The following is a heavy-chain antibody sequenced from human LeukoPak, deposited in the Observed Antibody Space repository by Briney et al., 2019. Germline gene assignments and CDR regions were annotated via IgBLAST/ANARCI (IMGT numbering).Heavy chain of an antibody. D-gene: IGHD5-12*01. CDR1: GFTFSNAW. V-gene: IGHV3-66*02. Sequence: GGSLRLSCAASGFTFSNAWLSWVRQAPGKGLEWVSVIYSGGSTYYADSVKGRFTISRDNSKNTLYLQMNSLRAEDTAVYYCAKGNSGYDLSGFDYWGQGTLVTVSS. J-gene: IGHJ4*02. CDR3: AKGNSGYDLSGFDY. CDR2: IYSGGST.